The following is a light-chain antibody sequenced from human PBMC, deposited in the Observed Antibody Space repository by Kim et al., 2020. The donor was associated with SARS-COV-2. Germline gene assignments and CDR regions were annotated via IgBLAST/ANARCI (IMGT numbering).Light chain of an antibody. Sequence: EIVLTQSPATLSLSPGERATLSCRASQSVSSYLSWYQQKPGQAPRLLIYDASNRATGIPARFSGSGSGTAVTLTISSLEPEDFAVYYCQQRSNWPLLAFGGGTKV. CDR1: QSVSSY. CDR3: QQRSNWPLLA. J-gene: IGKJ4*01. CDR2: DAS. V-gene: IGKV3-11*01.